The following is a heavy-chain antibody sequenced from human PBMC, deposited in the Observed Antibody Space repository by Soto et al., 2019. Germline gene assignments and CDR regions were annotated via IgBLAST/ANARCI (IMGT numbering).Heavy chain of an antibody. CDR2: VFSSGST. CDR1: GGSISSYY. J-gene: IGHJ6*03. Sequence: QVQLQESGPGLVKPSETLSLTCTVSGGSISSYYWTWVGLSPGKGLEWIGYVFSSGSTNYNPSLESRVTISLDTSKNQFSLKVISVTAADTAVYYCARRGKKSFYYYMDVWGKGTTVTVSS. V-gene: IGHV4-59*08. CDR3: ARRGKKSFYYYMDV.